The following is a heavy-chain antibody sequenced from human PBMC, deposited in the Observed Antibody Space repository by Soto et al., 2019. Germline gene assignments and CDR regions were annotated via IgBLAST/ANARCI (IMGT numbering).Heavy chain of an antibody. Sequence: SETLSLTCIVSGGSMSCHYWSWLRQPPGKGLEWIGFIYDTGSTNYNPSLKSRVTISADTSNNQFSLKLSSVTAADTAVYYCARANGDPRLFDYWGQGTLVTVSS. D-gene: IGHD4-17*01. CDR3: ARANGDPRLFDY. V-gene: IGHV4-59*11. J-gene: IGHJ4*02. CDR2: IYDTGST. CDR1: GGSMSCHY.